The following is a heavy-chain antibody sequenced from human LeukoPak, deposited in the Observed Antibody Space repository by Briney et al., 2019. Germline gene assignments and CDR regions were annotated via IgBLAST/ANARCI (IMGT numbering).Heavy chain of an antibody. CDR1: GFTFSSYG. D-gene: IGHD6-19*01. CDR3: ARDLEVRGVAGREVY. CDR2: IRYDGSNK. Sequence: GGSLRLSCAASGFTFSSYGMHWVRQAPGKGLEWVAFIRYDGSNKYYADSVKGRFTISRDNAENSLYLQMNSLRAEDTAVYYCARDLEVRGVAGREVYWGQGTLVTVSS. V-gene: IGHV3-30*02. J-gene: IGHJ4*02.